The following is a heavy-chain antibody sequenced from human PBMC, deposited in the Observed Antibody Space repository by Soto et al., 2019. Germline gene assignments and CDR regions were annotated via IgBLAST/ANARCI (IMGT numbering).Heavy chain of an antibody. CDR3: ARDRLYYDYIWGSYRYTDFDY. D-gene: IGHD3-16*02. CDR1: GDSVSSNSAA. CDR2: TYYRSKWYN. Sequence: QVQLQQSGPGLVKPSQTLSLTCAISGDSVSSNSAAWNWIRQSPSRGLEWLGRTYYRSKWYNDYAVSVKSRITINPDTSKNQFSLQLNSVTPEDTAVYYCARDRLYYDYIWGSYRYTDFDYWGQGTLVTVPS. J-gene: IGHJ4*02. V-gene: IGHV6-1*01.